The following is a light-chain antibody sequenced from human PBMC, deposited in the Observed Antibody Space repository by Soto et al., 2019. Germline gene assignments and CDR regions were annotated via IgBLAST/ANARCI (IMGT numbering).Light chain of an antibody. J-gene: IGLJ2*01. CDR1: NIGSES. Sequence: SYELTQPPSVSVAPGQTARITCGGNNIGSESVHWYQQKPGQAPVLVVYDDSDRPSGIPERFSGSNSGNTATLAISRVEAWDVADYYCQVWDSSSDLVVFGGGTKLTVL. V-gene: IGLV3-21*02. CDR3: QVWDSSSDLVV. CDR2: DDS.